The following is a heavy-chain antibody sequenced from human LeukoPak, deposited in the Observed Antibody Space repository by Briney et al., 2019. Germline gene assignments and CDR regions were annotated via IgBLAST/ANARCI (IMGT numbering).Heavy chain of an antibody. J-gene: IGHJ4*02. Sequence: GGSLRLSCAASGFTFSSYGMHWVRQAPGKGLEWVAFIRYDGSNKYYADSVKGRFTISRDNSKNTLYLQMNSLRAEDTAVYYCAKSFDIAAAGIDYWGQGTLVTVSS. D-gene: IGHD6-13*01. CDR2: IRYDGSNK. CDR3: AKSFDIAAAGIDY. V-gene: IGHV3-30*02. CDR1: GFTFSSYG.